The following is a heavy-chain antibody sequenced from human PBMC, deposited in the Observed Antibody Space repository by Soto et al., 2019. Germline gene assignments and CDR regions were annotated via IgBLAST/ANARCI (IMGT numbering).Heavy chain of an antibody. V-gene: IGHV4-59*08. D-gene: IGHD3-22*01. J-gene: IGHJ4*02. CDR1: GGSLSSYY. CDR3: ARLGGYYQALDS. CDR2: IYYAGST. Sequence: SETLSLTCTVSGGSLSSYYWSWTRQPPGKGLEWIGYIYYAGSTTYNPSLKSRVTISLDTSKNQFSLKLDSVTAADTAVYYCARLGGYYQALDSWGQGTLVTVSS.